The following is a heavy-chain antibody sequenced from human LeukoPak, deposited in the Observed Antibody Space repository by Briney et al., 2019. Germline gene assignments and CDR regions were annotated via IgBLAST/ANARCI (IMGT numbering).Heavy chain of an antibody. CDR3: ARDGPGYSSGWGDAFDI. Sequence: SVKVSCKASGGTLSSYAISWVRQAPEQGLEWMGRIIPILGIANYAQKFQGRVTITADKSTSTAYMELSSLRSEDTAVYYCARDGPGYSSGWGDAFDIWGQGTMVTVSS. CDR1: GGTLSSYA. CDR2: IIPILGIA. V-gene: IGHV1-69*04. J-gene: IGHJ3*02. D-gene: IGHD6-19*01.